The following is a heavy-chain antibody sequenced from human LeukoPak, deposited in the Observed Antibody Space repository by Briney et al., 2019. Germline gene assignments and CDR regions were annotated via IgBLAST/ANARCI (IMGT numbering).Heavy chain of an antibody. V-gene: IGHV1-2*02. CDR3: AREAGAYCSGGSCYSDY. D-gene: IGHD2-15*01. Sequence: ASVKVSCKASGYTFTGYYMHWVRQAPGQGLEWMGWINPNSGGTNYAQKFQGRVTMTRDTSISTAYMELSRLRSDDTAVYYCAREAGAYCSGGSCYSDYWGQGTLVTVSS. CDR2: INPNSGGT. J-gene: IGHJ4*02. CDR1: GYTFTGYY.